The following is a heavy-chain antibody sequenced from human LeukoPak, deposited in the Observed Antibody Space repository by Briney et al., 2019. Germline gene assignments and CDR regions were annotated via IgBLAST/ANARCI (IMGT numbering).Heavy chain of an antibody. CDR2: IRYDGSNK. J-gene: IGHJ6*03. D-gene: IGHD3-10*01. Sequence: GGSLRLSCAASGFTFSSYGMHWVRQAPGKGLEWVAFIRYDGSNKYYADSVKGRFTISRDNSKNTLYLQMNSLRAEDTAMYYCAKDVGFGELFSYYYYMDVWGKGTTVTVSS. CDR3: AKDVGFGELFSYYYYMDV. V-gene: IGHV3-30*02. CDR1: GFTFSSYG.